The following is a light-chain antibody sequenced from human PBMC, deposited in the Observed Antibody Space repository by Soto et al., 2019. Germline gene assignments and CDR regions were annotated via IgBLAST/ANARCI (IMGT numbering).Light chain of an antibody. Sequence: EIVLTQSPGTLSLSPGERATLSCRASQSVSSSYLAWYQQKPGQAPRLLIYGASSRATGIPDRFSGSGAGTDFTLTISRLEPEDLAVYYCQQYCSSQITFGGGTKVEIK. CDR3: QQYCSSQIT. J-gene: IGKJ4*01. CDR1: QSVSSSY. CDR2: GAS. V-gene: IGKV3-20*01.